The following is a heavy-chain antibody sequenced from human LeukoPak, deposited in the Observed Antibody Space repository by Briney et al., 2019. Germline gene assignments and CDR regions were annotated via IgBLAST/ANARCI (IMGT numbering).Heavy chain of an antibody. V-gene: IGHV3-43*02. CDR3: ATDSAGRVTMVRGPLDY. Sequence: GGSLRLSCAASGFTFDDYAMHWVRQAPGKGLEWVSLIRADGVSTYYVDSVKGRFTISRDNSKNTLYLQMNSLRPEDTAVYYCATDSAGRVTMVRGPLDYWGQGTLVTVSS. D-gene: IGHD3-10*01. J-gene: IGHJ4*02. CDR2: IRADGVST. CDR1: GFTFDDYA.